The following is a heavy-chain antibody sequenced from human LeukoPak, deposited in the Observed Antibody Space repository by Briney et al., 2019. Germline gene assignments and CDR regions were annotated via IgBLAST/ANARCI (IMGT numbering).Heavy chain of an antibody. D-gene: IGHD3-22*01. Sequence: ASVKVSCKASVYTFTTYAMHWVRQAPGQRLEWMGWINAGNGNTKYSQEFQGRVTITRDTSASTAYMELSSLRSEDMAVYYCARGGGNYYDSSGYGNWLDPWGQGTLVTVSS. J-gene: IGHJ5*02. CDR1: VYTFTTYA. V-gene: IGHV1-3*03. CDR2: INAGNGNT. CDR3: ARGGGNYYDSSGYGNWLDP.